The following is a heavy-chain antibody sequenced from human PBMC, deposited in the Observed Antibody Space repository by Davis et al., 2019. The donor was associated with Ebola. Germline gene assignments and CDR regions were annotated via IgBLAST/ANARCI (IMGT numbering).Heavy chain of an antibody. D-gene: IGHD6-13*01. CDR1: GYTLTELS. V-gene: IGHV1-24*01. CDR3: LMGSWYVRGGGMDV. J-gene: IGHJ6*02. CDR2: FDPEDGET. Sequence: ASVKVSCKVSGYTLTELSMHWVRQAPGKGLEWMGGFDPEDGETIYAQKFQGRVTMTEDTSTDTAYMELSSLRSEDTAVYYCLMGSWYVRGGGMDVWGQGTTVTVSS.